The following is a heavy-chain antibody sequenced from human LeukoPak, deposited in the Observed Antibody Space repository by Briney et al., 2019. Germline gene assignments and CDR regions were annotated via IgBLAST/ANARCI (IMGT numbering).Heavy chain of an antibody. CDR2: INHSGST. Sequence: SETLSLTCAVYGGSFSGYCWSWIRQPPGKGLEWIGEINHSGSTNYNPSLKSRVTISVDTSKNQFSLKLSSVTAADTAVYYCAREGYYDFWRSPFDYWGQGTLVTVSS. D-gene: IGHD3-3*01. V-gene: IGHV4-34*01. CDR3: AREGYYDFWRSPFDY. J-gene: IGHJ4*02. CDR1: GGSFSGYC.